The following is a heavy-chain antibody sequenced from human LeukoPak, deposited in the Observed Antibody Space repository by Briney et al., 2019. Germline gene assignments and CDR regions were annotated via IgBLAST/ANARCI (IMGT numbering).Heavy chain of an antibody. V-gene: IGHV3-7*01. D-gene: IGHD3-10*01. CDR3: AGVRITMVRGVIIAYFDY. J-gene: IGHJ4*02. CDR2: IKQDGSEK. CDR1: GFTFSSYW. Sequence: GGSLRLSCAASGFTFSSYWMSWVRQAPGKGLEWVANIKQDGSEKYYVDSVKGRFTISRDNAKNSLYLQMNSLRAEDTAVYYCAGVRITMVRGVIIAYFDYWGQGTLVTVSS.